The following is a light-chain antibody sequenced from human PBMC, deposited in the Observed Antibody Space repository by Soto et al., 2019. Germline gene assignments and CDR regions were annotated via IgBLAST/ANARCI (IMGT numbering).Light chain of an antibody. J-gene: IGKJ1*01. V-gene: IGKV1-39*01. Sequence: DIQMTQSPSSLSASVGDRVTITCRASQSISNYLNWYQQKPGKAPELLIYAASSLQSGVPSRFSGSGSGTDFTLSISSLQPEDFATYYCQQSYSIFRTFGQGTKVDIK. CDR3: QQSYSIFRT. CDR2: AAS. CDR1: QSISNY.